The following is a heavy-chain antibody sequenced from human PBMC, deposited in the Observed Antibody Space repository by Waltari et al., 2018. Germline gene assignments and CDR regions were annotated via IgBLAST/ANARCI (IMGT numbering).Heavy chain of an antibody. J-gene: IGHJ3*02. Sequence: QVQLVQSGAEVKKPGSSVKVSCKASGGTFSSYAISWVRQAPGPGLEWMGGIIPIFGTANHAQKFQGRVTITADESTSTAYMELSSLRSEDTAVYYCARAVAYCGGDCYRDAFDIWGQGTMVTVSS. CDR3: ARAVAYCGGDCYRDAFDI. CDR1: GGTFSSYA. CDR2: IIPIFGTA. V-gene: IGHV1-69*01. D-gene: IGHD2-21*01.